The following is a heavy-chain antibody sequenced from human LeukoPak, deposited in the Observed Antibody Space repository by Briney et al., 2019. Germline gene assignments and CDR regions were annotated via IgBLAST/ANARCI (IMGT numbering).Heavy chain of an antibody. Sequence: SVKVSCKASGGTFSSYAISWVRQAPGQGLEWMGGIIPIFGTANYAQKFQGRVTITTDESTSTAYMELSSLRSEDTAVYYCARAEESNYGRGAPEIAYDAFDIWGQGTMVTVSS. CDR3: ARAEESNYGRGAPEIAYDAFDI. V-gene: IGHV1-69*05. D-gene: IGHD4-11*01. J-gene: IGHJ3*02. CDR1: GGTFSSYA. CDR2: IIPIFGTA.